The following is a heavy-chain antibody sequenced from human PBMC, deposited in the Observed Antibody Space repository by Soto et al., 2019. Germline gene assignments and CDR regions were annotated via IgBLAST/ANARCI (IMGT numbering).Heavy chain of an antibody. Sequence: SGPTLVNPTQTLTLTCTFSGFSLSTSGMCVTWIRQPPGKALEWLARIDWDDDKYYSTSLKTRLTISKDTSKNQVFLTMTNMDLVDTATYYCALIQITMVRGVINGIWFDPWGQGTLVTVSS. CDR3: ALIQITMVRGVINGIWFDP. CDR2: IDWDDDK. V-gene: IGHV2-70*11. J-gene: IGHJ5*02. CDR1: GFSLSTSGMC. D-gene: IGHD3-10*01.